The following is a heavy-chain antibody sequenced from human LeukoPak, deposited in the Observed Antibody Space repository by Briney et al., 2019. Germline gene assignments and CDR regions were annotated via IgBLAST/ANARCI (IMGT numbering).Heavy chain of an antibody. V-gene: IGHV1-69*13. CDR1: GGTFSSYA. J-gene: IGHJ6*03. D-gene: IGHD6-6*01. CDR3: ARGALSSSWGTGNYYYMDV. CDR2: IIPIFGTA. Sequence: SVKVSCKASGGTFSSYAISWVRQAPGQGLEWMGGIIPIFGTANYAQKFQGRVTITADESTSTAYMELSSLRSEDTAVYYCARGALSSSWGTGNYYYMDVWGKGTTVTVSS.